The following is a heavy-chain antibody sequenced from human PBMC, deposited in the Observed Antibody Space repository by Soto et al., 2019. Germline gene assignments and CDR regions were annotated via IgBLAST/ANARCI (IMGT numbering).Heavy chain of an antibody. J-gene: IGHJ3*02. V-gene: IGHV4-39*01. CDR2: IYYSGST. CDR1: GGSISSSSYY. Sequence: SETLSLTCTVSGGSISSSSYYWGWIRQPPGKGLEWIGSIYYSGSTYYNPSLKRRVTISVDTSKNQFSLKLSFVTAADTAVYYCARFKETGDTFRSHPRDIWGQGTMVTVSS. D-gene: IGHD7-27*01. CDR3: ARFKETGDTFRSHPRDI.